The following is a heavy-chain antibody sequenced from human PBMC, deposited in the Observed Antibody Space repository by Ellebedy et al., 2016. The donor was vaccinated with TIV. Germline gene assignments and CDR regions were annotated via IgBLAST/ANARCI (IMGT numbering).Heavy chain of an antibody. Sequence: SLKISCAASGFTFDDYAMHWVRQDPGKGLEWVSRLSWTSGSIGYADSVKGRFTISRDNAKNSLYLQMNSLRAEDTAFYYCAKDIRRGMGFDYWGQGTLVIVSS. J-gene: IGHJ4*02. V-gene: IGHV3-9*01. CDR2: LSWTSGSI. CDR3: AKDIRRGMGFDY. D-gene: IGHD6-13*01. CDR1: GFTFDDYA.